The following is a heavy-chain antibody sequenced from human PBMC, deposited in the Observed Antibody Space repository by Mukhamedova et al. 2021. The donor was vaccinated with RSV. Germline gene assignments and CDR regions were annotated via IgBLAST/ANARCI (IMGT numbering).Heavy chain of an antibody. CDR3: AIEGGGRQLVPD. J-gene: IGHJ4*02. V-gene: IGHV5-51*01. D-gene: IGHD6-6*01. Sequence: QKPGKGLEWMGIIYPSDSDSRYSPSFKGQVTFSVDKSISTAYVEWDSLKASDTAMYFCAIEGGGRQLVPDWGQGTLVTVSS. CDR2: IYPSDSDS.